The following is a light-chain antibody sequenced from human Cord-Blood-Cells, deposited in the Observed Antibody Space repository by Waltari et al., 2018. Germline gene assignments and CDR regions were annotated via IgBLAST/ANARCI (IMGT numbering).Light chain of an antibody. Sequence: DIQMTQSPSSLSASVGERVTLTCRASQSISSYLNWYQQKPGKAPKLLIYAASSLQSGVPSRFSGSGSGTDFTLTISSLQPEDFATYYGQQSYSTPLTFGGGTKVEIK. V-gene: IGKV1-39*01. CDR3: QQSYSTPLT. CDR1: QSISSY. CDR2: AAS. J-gene: IGKJ4*01.